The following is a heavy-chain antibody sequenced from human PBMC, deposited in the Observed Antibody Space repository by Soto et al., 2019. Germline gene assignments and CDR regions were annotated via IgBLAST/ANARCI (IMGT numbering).Heavy chain of an antibody. CDR2: IADSGST. J-gene: IGHJ6*04. V-gene: IGHV4-39*01. Sequence: SETRSLTGTVSGGSISSSKFYWTWIRQPPGKGLEWIGTIADSGSTFYNPSLDSRGTIDAYKPKNQFSLKLSSVTAADTPVYYCVGRYFYGSGKYGVDLWGKGPTV. D-gene: IGHD3-10*01. CDR1: GGSISSSKFY. CDR3: VGRYFYGSGKYGVDL.